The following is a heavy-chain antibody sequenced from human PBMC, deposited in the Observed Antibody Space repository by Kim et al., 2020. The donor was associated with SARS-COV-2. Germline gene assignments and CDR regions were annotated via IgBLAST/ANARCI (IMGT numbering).Heavy chain of an antibody. J-gene: IGHJ6*03. CDR3: AREQRIAARPRFYYYYMDV. Sequence: SETLSLTCAVYGGSFSGYYWSWIRQPPGKGLEWIGEINHSGSTNYNPSLKSRVTISVDTSKNQFSLKLSSVTAADTAVYYCAREQRIAARPRFYYYYMDVWGKGTTVTVSS. CDR1: GGSFSGYY. CDR2: INHSGST. D-gene: IGHD6-6*01. V-gene: IGHV4-34*01.